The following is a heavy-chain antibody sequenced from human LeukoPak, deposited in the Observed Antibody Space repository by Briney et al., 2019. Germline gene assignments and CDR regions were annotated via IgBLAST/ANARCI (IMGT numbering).Heavy chain of an antibody. J-gene: IGHJ4*02. CDR3: ARDTMVRGVIMNDFDY. CDR2: INPSGGST. Sequence: ASVKVSCKASGYTFTSYYMHWVRQAPGQGLEWMGIINPSGGSTSYAQKFQGRVTMTRYTSTSTVYMELSSLRSEDTAVYYCARDTMVRGVIMNDFDYWGQGTPVTVSS. CDR1: GYTFTSYY. D-gene: IGHD3-10*01. V-gene: IGHV1-46*01.